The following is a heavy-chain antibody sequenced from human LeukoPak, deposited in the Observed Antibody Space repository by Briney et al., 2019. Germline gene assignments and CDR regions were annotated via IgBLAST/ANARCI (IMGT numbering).Heavy chain of an antibody. Sequence: GGSLRLSCAASGFTFSSYAMSWVRQAPGKGLEWVSAISGSGGSTYYADSVRGRFTISRDNSKNTLYLQMNSLRAEDTAVYYCAKAYGSGSYRHVGYYMDVWGKGTTVTVSS. CDR2: ISGSGGST. J-gene: IGHJ6*03. D-gene: IGHD3-10*01. V-gene: IGHV3-23*01. CDR3: AKAYGSGSYRHVGYYMDV. CDR1: GFTFSSYA.